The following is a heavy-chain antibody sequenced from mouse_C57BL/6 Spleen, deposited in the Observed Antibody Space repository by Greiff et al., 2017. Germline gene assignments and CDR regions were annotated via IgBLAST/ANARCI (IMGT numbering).Heavy chain of an antibody. CDR3: AREGGYGNYVWYFDV. J-gene: IGHJ1*03. CDR2: ISYDGSN. D-gene: IGHD2-1*01. CDR1: GYSITSGYY. V-gene: IGHV3-6*01. Sequence: EVQRVESGPGLVKPSQSLSLTCSVTGYSITSGYYWNWIRQFPGNKLEWMGYISYDGSNNYNPSLKNRISITRDTSKNQFFLKLNSVTTEDTATYYCAREGGYGNYVWYFDVWGTGTTVTVSS.